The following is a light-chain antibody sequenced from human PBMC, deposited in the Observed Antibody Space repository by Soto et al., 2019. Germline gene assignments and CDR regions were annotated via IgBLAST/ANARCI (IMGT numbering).Light chain of an antibody. J-gene: IGLJ2*01. CDR1: SSNIGSNY. CDR2: ANS. Sequence: QSVLTQPPSASGTPGQRVTISCSGSSSNIGSNYVYWYQQLPGTAPKLLIYANSNRPSGVPDRFSGSKSGTSASLAITGLQAEDEADYYCQSYDSSLSGHVVFGGGTKLTVL. V-gene: IGLV1-40*01. CDR3: QSYDSSLSGHVV.